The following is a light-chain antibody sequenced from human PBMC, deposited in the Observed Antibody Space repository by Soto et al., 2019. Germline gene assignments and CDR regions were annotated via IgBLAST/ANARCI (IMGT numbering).Light chain of an antibody. V-gene: IGLV2-14*01. J-gene: IGLJ1*01. CDR1: SSDVGAYHF. CDR3: SSYTSSSTPYV. Sequence: QSALTQPASVSGSPGQSITISCTGSSSDVGAYHFVSWYQHHPGKAPKLILYEVTARPSGVSSRFSGSKSGNTASLTISGLQADDEANYYCSSYTSSSTPYVFGTGTKVTVL. CDR2: EVT.